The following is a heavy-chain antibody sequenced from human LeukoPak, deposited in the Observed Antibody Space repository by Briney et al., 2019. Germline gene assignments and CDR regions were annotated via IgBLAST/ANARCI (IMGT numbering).Heavy chain of an antibody. CDR2: ISGSGGVT. CDR3: AKDLHYYVAMDV. V-gene: IGHV3-23*01. Sequence: GGSLRLSCAASGFTFSTSAMTWVRQAPGKGLEWVSIISGSGGVTYYADSVKGRFTISRDNSKNTLYLQMNSLRAEDTAVYYCAKDLHYYVAMDVWGQGTAVTVSS. J-gene: IGHJ6*02. D-gene: IGHD3-10*02. CDR1: GFTFSTSA.